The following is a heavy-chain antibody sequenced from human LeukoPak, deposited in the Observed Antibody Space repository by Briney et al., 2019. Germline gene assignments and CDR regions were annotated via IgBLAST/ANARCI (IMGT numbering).Heavy chain of an antibody. V-gene: IGHV4-38-2*02. Sequence: SETLSLTCTVSGFSISSGYYWGWIRQPPGKGLEWIGSMYYSGSTYYNPSLKSRVTMSVDTSKNQFSLKLSSVTAADTAVYYCARVSVVVALDYWGQGTLVTVSS. CDR3: ARVSVVVALDY. J-gene: IGHJ4*02. CDR1: GFSISSGYY. CDR2: MYYSGST. D-gene: IGHD3-22*01.